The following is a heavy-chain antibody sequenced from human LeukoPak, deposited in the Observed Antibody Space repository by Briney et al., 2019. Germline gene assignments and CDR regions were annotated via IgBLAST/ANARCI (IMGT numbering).Heavy chain of an antibody. CDR3: ARPRYTAAYDL. V-gene: IGHV3-7*01. J-gene: IGHJ3*01. D-gene: IGHD3-16*02. CDR1: GFTFNIYW. CDR2: MKADGSEK. Sequence: GGSLRLSCAASGFTFNIYWMTWVRQAPGKGLEWVANMKADGSEKHYEESVKGRFTIFRDNARNSLYLQMNSLRAEDTAVYYCARPRYTAAYDLWGQGTMVTVSS.